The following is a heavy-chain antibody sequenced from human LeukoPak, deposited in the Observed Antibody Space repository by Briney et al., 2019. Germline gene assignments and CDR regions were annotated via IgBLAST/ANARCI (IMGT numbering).Heavy chain of an antibody. Sequence: SETLSLTCTVSGGSISSYYWSWIRQPPGKGLEWIGYIYYSGSTNYNPSLKSRVTISVDTSKNQFSLKLSSVTAADTAVYYCARDPGRGYSYGTFDYWGQGTLVTVSS. V-gene: IGHV4-59*01. CDR3: ARDPGRGYSYGTFDY. J-gene: IGHJ4*02. CDR2: IYYSGST. CDR1: GGSISSYY. D-gene: IGHD5-18*01.